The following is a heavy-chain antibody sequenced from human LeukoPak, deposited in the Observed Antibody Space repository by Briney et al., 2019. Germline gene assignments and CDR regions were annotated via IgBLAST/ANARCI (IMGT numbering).Heavy chain of an antibody. D-gene: IGHD3-10*01. J-gene: IGHJ3*02. V-gene: IGHV1-2*02. CDR3: ARDGVGGLLWFREGKSAFDI. CDR2: INPNSGGT. CDR1: GYTFTGYY. Sequence: EASVKVSCKASGYTFTGYYMHWVRQAPGQGLEWMGWINPNSGGTNYAQKFQGRVTMTRDTSISTAYMELSRLRSDDTAVYYCARDGVGGLLWFREGKSAFDIWGQGTMVTVSS.